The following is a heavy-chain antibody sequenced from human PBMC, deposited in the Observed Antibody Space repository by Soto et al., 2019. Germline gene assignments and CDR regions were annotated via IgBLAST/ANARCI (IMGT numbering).Heavy chain of an antibody. Sequence: QIPLMQSGTEVKKPGASVKVSCKASGNTFISYAIHWLRQAPGQRLEWMGWINAGNGYTKYSQKFQGRVTITRDTSASTARDTSASTAYMELSSLRSEDTAVYYCARAPVDRFGEGGNWFDPWGQGFLVTVSS. J-gene: IGHJ5*02. CDR2: INAGNGYT. V-gene: IGHV1-3*01. CDR3: ARAPVDRFGEGGNWFDP. D-gene: IGHD3-10*01. CDR1: GNTFISYA.